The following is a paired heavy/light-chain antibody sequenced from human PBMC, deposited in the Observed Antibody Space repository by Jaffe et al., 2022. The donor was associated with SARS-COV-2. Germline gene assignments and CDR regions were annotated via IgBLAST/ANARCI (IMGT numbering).Heavy chain of an antibody. V-gene: IGHV3-7*01. CDR3: ARYLEYGDY. CDR2: INLDGSEK. CDR1: GFTFSQYW. Sequence: EVQLVESGGGLVQPGGSLRLSCVASGFTFSQYWMSWVRQGPGKGLEWVANINLDGSEKYYVDSMKGRFTISRDNVKNSLYLQMNSLTAEDTAVYYCARYLEYGDYWGQGTLVSVSS. J-gene: IGHJ4*02. D-gene: IGHD4-17*01.
Light chain of an antibody. V-gene: IGKV2-24*01. Sequence: DIVMTQTPLSSPVTLGQPASISCRSSQSLVHSDGNTYLSWLQLRPGHPPRLLIYKISNRFSGVPDRFSGSGAGTDFTLKISRVEAEDVGVYYCMQATQFPHTFGGGTKVEIE. CDR3: MQATQFPHT. CDR1: QSLVHSDGNTY. J-gene: IGKJ4*01. CDR2: KIS.